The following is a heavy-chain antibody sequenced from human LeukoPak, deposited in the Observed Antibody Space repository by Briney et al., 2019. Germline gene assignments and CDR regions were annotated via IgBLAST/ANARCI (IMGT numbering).Heavy chain of an antibody. V-gene: IGHV1-2*02. CDR1: GYTFSGYY. D-gene: IGHD2-15*01. CDR2: INPNSGGT. J-gene: IGHJ4*02. CDR3: ARAVVVAATEDY. Sequence: ASVKLSCKASGYTFSGYYMHWVRQGPGQGLEWMGWINPNSGGTNYAQKFQGRVTMTRDTSISTAYMELSRLRSDDTAVYYCARAVVVAATEDYWGQGTLVTVSS.